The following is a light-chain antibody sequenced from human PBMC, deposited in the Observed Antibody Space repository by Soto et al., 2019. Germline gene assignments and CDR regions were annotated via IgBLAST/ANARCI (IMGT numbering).Light chain of an antibody. J-gene: IGLJ1*01. Sequence: QSALTQPASVSGSPGQSITISCTGTSSDVGGYNYVSWYQHHPGKAPKLIIYDVTNRPSGVSNPFSGSKSGNTASLTISGLQPEDEADYYCSSYTPRNTRQIVFGTGTKVTVL. CDR1: SSDVGGYNY. V-gene: IGLV2-14*03. CDR3: SSYTPRNTRQIV. CDR2: DVT.